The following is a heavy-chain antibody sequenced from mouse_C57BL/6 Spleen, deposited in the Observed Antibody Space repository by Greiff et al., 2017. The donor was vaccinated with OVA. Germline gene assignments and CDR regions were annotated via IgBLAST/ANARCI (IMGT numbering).Heavy chain of an antibody. J-gene: IGHJ4*01. V-gene: IGHV5-17*01. D-gene: IGHD4-1*01. Sequence: DVKLVESGGGLVKPGGSLKLSCAASGFTFSDYGMHWVRQAPEKGLEWVAYISSGSSTIYYADTVKGRFTISRDNAKNTLFLQMTSLRSEDTAMYYCARKTGGYAMDYWGQGTSVTVSS. CDR1: GFTFSDYG. CDR2: ISSGSSTI. CDR3: ARKTGGYAMDY.